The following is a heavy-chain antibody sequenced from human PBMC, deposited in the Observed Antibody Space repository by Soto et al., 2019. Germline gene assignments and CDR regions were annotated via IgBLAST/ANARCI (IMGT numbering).Heavy chain of an antibody. CDR1: GDSVSSNSAA. D-gene: IGHD3-22*01. J-gene: IGHJ4*02. V-gene: IGHV6-1*01. CDR3: ARGKYYYDSSGYYPYFDY. CDR2: TYYRSKWYN. Sequence: QTLSLTCAISGDSVSSNSAAWNWIRQSPSRGLEWLGRTYYRSKWYNDYAVSVKSRITINPDTSKNQFSLQLNSVTPEDTAVYYCARGKYYYDSSGYYPYFDYWGQGTLVTVSS.